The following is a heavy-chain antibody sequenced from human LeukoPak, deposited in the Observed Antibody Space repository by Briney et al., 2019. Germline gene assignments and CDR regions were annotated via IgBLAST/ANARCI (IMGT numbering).Heavy chain of an antibody. CDR3: ARGGTYSSGLPGS. D-gene: IGHD5-18*01. V-gene: IGHV3-74*01. CDR2: INSDGSST. CDR1: GFTFSGYW. J-gene: IGHJ5*02. Sequence: GGSLRLSCAASGFTFSGYWMHWVRQAPGKGLVWVSRINSDGSSTNYADSVKGRFTISRDNAKNTLYLQMNTLRAEDTAVYYCARGGTYSSGLPGSWGQGTLVTVTS.